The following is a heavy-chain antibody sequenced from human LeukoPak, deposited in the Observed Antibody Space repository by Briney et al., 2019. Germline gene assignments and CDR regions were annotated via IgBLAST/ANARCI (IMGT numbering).Heavy chain of an antibody. J-gene: IGHJ6*02. CDR2: ISSNGGST. D-gene: IGHD1-26*01. CDR1: GFTFSSYA. V-gene: IGHV3-64*01. CDR3: ARTSGSHYYYYGMDV. Sequence: GGSLRLSCAASGFTFSSYAMHWVRQAPGKGLEYVSAISSNGGSTYYANSVKGRFTISRDNSKNTLYLQMGSLRAEDMAMYYCARTSGSHYYYYGMDVWGQGTTVTVSS.